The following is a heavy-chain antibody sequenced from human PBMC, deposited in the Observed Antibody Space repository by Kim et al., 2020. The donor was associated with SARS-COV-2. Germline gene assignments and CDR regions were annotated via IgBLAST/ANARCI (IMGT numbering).Heavy chain of an antibody. CDR2: IYSGGNT. J-gene: IGHJ4*02. Sequence: GGSLRLSCVASGFTVSSNYMSWVRQAPGKGLEWVSVIYSGGNTYYADSVNGRFTISRDISKNALYLQMNSLRAEDSAMYYCAAGLIIPAAMLFDYWGQGT. V-gene: IGHV3-53*01. CDR1: GFTVSSNY. D-gene: IGHD2-2*01. CDR3: AAGLIIPAAMLFDY.